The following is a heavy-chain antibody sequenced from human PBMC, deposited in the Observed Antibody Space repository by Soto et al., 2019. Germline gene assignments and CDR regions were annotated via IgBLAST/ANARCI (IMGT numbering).Heavy chain of an antibody. Sequence: QVQLQESGPGLVKPSETLSLTCTVSGGSVSSESHYWSWIRQTPGKGLEWIGYIYYTGSTNYNPSLKGRVTMSVDTSRDQVSLRLRSVTRXXXXXXXXARDQYDFRSGSYYYAMEVWGQGTKV. V-gene: IGHV4-61*01. CDR2: IYYTGST. D-gene: IGHD3-3*01. CDR1: GGSVSSESHY. J-gene: IGHJ6*02. CDR3: ARDQYDFRSGSYYYAMEV.